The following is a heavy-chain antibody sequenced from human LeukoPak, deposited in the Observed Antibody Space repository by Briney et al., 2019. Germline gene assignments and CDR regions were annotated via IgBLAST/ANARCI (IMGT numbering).Heavy chain of an antibody. CDR1: GGTFSSYA. CDR3: AKDTNYYFDY. V-gene: IGHV1-69*05. Sequence: SVKVSCKASGGTFSSYAISWVRQAPGQGLEWMGGIIPIFGTANYAQKFQGRVTITTDESTSTAYMELSSLRAEDTAVYYCAKDTNYYFDYWGQGTLVTVSS. J-gene: IGHJ4*02. D-gene: IGHD2-8*01. CDR2: IIPIFGTA.